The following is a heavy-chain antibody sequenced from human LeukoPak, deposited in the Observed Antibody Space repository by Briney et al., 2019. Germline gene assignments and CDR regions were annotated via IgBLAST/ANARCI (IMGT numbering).Heavy chain of an antibody. J-gene: IGHJ4*02. CDR1: GYSFTNYW. CDR3: ARLDAVTATELEY. CDR2: IYPDDSDT. V-gene: IGHV5-51*01. Sequence: GESLKISCKGSGYSFTNYWIGWVRQMPGKGLEWMAIIYPDDSDTRYSPSFQGQVTISVDKSIRTAYLRWSSLKASDTAMYYCARLDAVTATELEYWGQGTLVTVSS. D-gene: IGHD2-21*02.